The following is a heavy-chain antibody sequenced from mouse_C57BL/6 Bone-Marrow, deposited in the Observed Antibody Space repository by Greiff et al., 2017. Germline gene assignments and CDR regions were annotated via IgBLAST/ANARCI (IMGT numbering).Heavy chain of an antibody. J-gene: IGHJ2*01. D-gene: IGHD2-4*01. CDR1: GFNIKDDY. V-gene: IGHV14-4*01. CDR3: THYDYDV. CDR2: IDPENGDT. Sequence: EVQLQQSGAELVRPGASVKLSCTASGFNIKDDYMHWVKQRPEQGLEWIGWIDPENGDTEYASKFQGKATITADTSSNTAYLQLSSLTSEDTAVYYCTHYDYDVWGQGTTLTVSS.